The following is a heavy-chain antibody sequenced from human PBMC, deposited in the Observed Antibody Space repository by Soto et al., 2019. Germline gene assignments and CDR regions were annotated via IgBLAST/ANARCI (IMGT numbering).Heavy chain of an antibody. V-gene: IGHV4-4*07. J-gene: IGHJ5*02. CDR1: GACMNSYH. D-gene: IGHD6-13*01. Sequence: KPSETVSLTCTVSGACMNSYHWSWIRQPAGKGLEWIGHIHSSGSTNYNPSLKSRVTMSVDTSKNQFSLRLMSLTAADTAVYYCARDQGVAAAGITWFDPWGQGSLVTVSS. CDR2: IHSSGST. CDR3: ARDQGVAAAGITWFDP.